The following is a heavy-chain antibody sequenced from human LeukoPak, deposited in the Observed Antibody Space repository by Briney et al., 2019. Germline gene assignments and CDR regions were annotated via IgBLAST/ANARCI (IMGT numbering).Heavy chain of an antibody. CDR3: ARDPYRVITVTSNAFDI. D-gene: IGHD4-17*01. V-gene: IGHV3-33*01. CDR1: GFTFSSYG. J-gene: IGHJ3*02. CDR2: IWYDGSNK. Sequence: GGSLRLSCAASGFTFSSYGMHWVRQAPGKGLEWVAVIWYDGSNKYYADSVKGRFTISRDNSKNTLYLQMNSLRAEDTAVYYCARDPYRVITVTSNAFDIWGQGTMVTVSS.